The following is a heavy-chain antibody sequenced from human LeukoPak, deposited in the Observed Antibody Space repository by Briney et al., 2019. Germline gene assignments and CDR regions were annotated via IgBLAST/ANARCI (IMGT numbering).Heavy chain of an antibody. CDR3: ARGPTMITFGGVKD. D-gene: IGHD3-16*01. CDR1: GGSFSGYY. V-gene: IGHV4-34*01. J-gene: IGHJ4*02. Sequence: SETLSLTCAVYGGSFSGYYWSWIRQPPGKGLEWIGGINHSGSTNYNPSLKSRVTISVDTSKNQFSLKLSSVTAADTAVYYCARGPTMITFGGVKDWGQGTLVTVSS. CDR2: INHSGST.